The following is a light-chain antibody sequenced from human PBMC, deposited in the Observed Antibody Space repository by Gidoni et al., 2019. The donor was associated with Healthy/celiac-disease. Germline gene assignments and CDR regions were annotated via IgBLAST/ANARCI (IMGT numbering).Light chain of an antibody. CDR2: EVS. Sequence: QSALTQPASVSASPGQSITISCTGTSSDVGGYNYVSWYHQHPGKAPNLMIYEVSNRPSGVSNRFSGSKSGNTASLTISGLQAEDEADYYCSSYTSSSTLGVFGTGTKVTVL. CDR3: SSYTSSSTLGV. J-gene: IGLJ1*01. CDR1: SSDVGGYNY. V-gene: IGLV2-14*01.